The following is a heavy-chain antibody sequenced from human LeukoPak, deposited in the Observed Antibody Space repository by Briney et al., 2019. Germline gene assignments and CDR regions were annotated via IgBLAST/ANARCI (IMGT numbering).Heavy chain of an antibody. J-gene: IGHJ4*02. CDR3: AGGRYSGSYFRVDY. Sequence: SETLSLTCTVSGDSVNSNVFFWAWIRQSPGKRLAWIANVNSIKGTSYLPSLGSRVTMSVDPSRNQFSLRLRSMTAADTAIYYCAGGRYSGSYFRVDYWGQGSLVSVSS. CDR1: GDSVNSNVFF. D-gene: IGHD1-26*01. CDR2: VNSIKGT. V-gene: IGHV4-39*07.